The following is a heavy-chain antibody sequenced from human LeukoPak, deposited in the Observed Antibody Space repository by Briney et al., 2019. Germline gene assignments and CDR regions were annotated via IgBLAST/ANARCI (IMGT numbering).Heavy chain of an antibody. CDR3: ATDKYMDGDYIGWTY. D-gene: IGHD4-17*01. Sequence: SSETLSLICTVSGGSIRSYYWSWIRQPPGKGLEWIGYIFYSGSTNYNPSLKSRVSLSIDTSKNQFSLKLNSVTAADTAVYYCATDKYMDGDYIGWTYWGQGALVTVSS. V-gene: IGHV4-59*01. CDR1: GGSIRSYY. J-gene: IGHJ4*02. CDR2: IFYSGST.